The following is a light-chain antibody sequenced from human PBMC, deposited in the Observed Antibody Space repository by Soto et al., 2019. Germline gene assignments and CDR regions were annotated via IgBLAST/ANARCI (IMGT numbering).Light chain of an antibody. CDR1: QSVSSN. V-gene: IGKV3-15*01. CDR2: GAS. CDR3: QQYNNWPT. J-gene: IGKJ5*01. Sequence: EIVMTQSPSTLSVSPWERSTLSCRASQSVSSNLAWYQQKPGQAPRLLIYGASTRATGIPARFSGSGSGTEFTLTISSLQSEDFAVYSCQQYNNWPTFGQGTRLEIK.